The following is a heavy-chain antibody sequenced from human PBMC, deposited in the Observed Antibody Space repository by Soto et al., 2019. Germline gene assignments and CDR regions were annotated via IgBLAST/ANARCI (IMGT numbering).Heavy chain of an antibody. CDR3: AKDLYGAGWYNYFDP. Sequence: QVHLVESGGGVVQPGRSLRLSCAASGFTFSTTGMHWVRQAPGKGLEWVAMISHDGTEKHYTDSVKGRFTISRDTSRNTLYLQMNSLRPEDTAMYHCAKDLYGAGWYNYFDPWGQGTLVTVSS. CDR2: ISHDGTEK. D-gene: IGHD6-19*01. CDR1: GFTFSTTG. V-gene: IGHV3-30*18. J-gene: IGHJ5*02.